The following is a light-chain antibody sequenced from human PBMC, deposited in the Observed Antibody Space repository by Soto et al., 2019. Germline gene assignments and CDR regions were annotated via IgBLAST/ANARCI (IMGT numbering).Light chain of an antibody. J-gene: IGKJ1*01. CDR3: PQYAVSPRT. Sequence: ESLFMKSPGTLSLSPGERATLSCRASQSVSSSYLAWYQQRPGQAPRLLIYGASSRATGIPDRFSGSGSGTDFSLTISRLEPEDFAVYYCPQYAVSPRTFGQGTKVDIK. CDR1: QSVSSSY. V-gene: IGKV3-20*01. CDR2: GAS.